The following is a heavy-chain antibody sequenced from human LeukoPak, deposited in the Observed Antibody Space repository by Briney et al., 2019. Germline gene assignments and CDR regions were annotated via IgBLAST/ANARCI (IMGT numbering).Heavy chain of an antibody. V-gene: IGHV1-69*05. Sequence: ASVKVSCKASGGTFSSYAINWVRQAPGQGLEWMGGIIPIYGTTNYAQKFQGRVTMTRDTSISTAYMELSRLRSDDTAVYYCARAGMVRGVIRIADLGYWGQGTLVTVSS. J-gene: IGHJ4*02. D-gene: IGHD3-10*01. CDR2: IIPIYGTT. CDR3: ARAGMVRGVIRIADLGY. CDR1: GGTFSSYA.